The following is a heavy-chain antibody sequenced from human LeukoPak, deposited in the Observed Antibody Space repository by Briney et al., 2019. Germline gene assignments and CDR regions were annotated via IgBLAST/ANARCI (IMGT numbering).Heavy chain of an antibody. J-gene: IGHJ6*02. CDR3: AKVYYGSGSYLFGLDYGMDV. CDR1: GFTFSSYA. Sequence: GGSLRLSCVASGFTFSSYAMSWVRQAPGKGLEWVSAISGSGGSTYYADSVKGRFTISRDNSKNTLYLQMNSLRAEDTAVYYCAKVYYGSGSYLFGLDYGMDVWGQGTTVTVSS. V-gene: IGHV3-23*01. CDR2: ISGSGGST. D-gene: IGHD3-10*01.